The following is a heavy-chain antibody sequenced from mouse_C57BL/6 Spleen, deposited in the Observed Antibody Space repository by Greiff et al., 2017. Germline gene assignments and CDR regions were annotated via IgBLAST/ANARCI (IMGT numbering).Heavy chain of an antibody. D-gene: IGHD1-1*01. V-gene: IGHV5-9*04. CDR3: ASHYYGGSYDY. CDR1: GFTFSSYS. CDR2: ISGGGGDT. J-gene: IGHJ2*01. Sequence: EVKLVQSGGGLVKPGGSLKLSCAASGFTFSSYSMSWVRQSPEKRLEWVATISGGGGDTYYPDSVKGRVTISRDNATNTAYLQMSSLRSEDTAVYYCASHYYGGSYDYWGQGTTLTVSS.